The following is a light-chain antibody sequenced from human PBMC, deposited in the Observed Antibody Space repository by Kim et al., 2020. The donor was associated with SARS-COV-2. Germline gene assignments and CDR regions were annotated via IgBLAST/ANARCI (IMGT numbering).Light chain of an antibody. CDR2: GKN. CDR1: SLSSYY. CDR3: NSRDSNDNVV. V-gene: IGLV3-19*01. Sequence: ALGQTVRITCQGASLSSYYATWYQQKPGQAPILVIYGKNNRPSGIPDRFSGSSSGNTASLTITGTQAGDEAYYYCNSRDSNDNVVFGGGTKLTVL. J-gene: IGLJ2*01.